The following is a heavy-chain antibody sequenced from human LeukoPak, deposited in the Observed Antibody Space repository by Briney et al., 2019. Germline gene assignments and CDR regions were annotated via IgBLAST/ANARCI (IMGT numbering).Heavy chain of an antibody. CDR2: INAGNGNT. CDR1: GCTFTSYA. J-gene: IGHJ4*02. Sequence: ASVKVSCKASGCTFTSYAMHWVRQAPGQRLEWMGWINAGNGNTKYSQKFQGRVTITRDTSASTAYMELSSLRSEDTAVYYCARRSYDILTGYYTLDYWGQGTLVTVSS. D-gene: IGHD3-9*01. V-gene: IGHV1-3*01. CDR3: ARRSYDILTGYYTLDY.